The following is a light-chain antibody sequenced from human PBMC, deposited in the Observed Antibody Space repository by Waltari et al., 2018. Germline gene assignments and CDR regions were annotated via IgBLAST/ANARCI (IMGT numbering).Light chain of an antibody. CDR1: SSDVGGYDY. J-gene: IGLJ1*01. CDR2: EVS. V-gene: IGLV2-14*01. CDR3: SSYVSTNTPYV. Sequence: QSALTQPASVSGSPGQSITISCTGTSSDVGGYDYVSWYQPHPGKVPKRIIYEVSNRPAGGSNRVSGSKAGNPASLTISGRQAEDEADYYCSSYVSTNTPYVFGAGTRVTVL.